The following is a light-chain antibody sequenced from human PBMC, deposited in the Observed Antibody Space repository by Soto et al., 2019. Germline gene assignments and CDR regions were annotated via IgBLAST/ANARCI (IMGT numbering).Light chain of an antibody. J-gene: IGKJ2*01. CDR1: QSVSSSY. Sequence: EIVLTQSPGTLSLSPGERATLSCRASQSVSSSYLAWYQQKPGQAPRLLIYGASYRATGIPDRFSGSGSGTDFTLTISRLEPEDFAVYYCQQYGSSPTCGQGTKLEIK. V-gene: IGKV3-20*01. CDR3: QQYGSSPT. CDR2: GAS.